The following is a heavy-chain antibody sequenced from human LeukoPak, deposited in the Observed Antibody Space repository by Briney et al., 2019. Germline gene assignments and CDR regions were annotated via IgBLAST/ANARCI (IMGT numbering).Heavy chain of an antibody. CDR1: GFTVSSNY. CDR2: IYSGGST. D-gene: IGHD2-2*01. V-gene: IGHV3-53*01. J-gene: IGHJ3*02. CDR3: TKMQGFCTGSSCYPRTFDI. Sequence: PGGSLRLSCAASGFTVSSNYMSWVRQAPGQGLEWVSVIYSGGSTYYSDSVKGRFTISRDNSKNTVYLHINSLRAEDTAVYYCTKMQGFCTGSSCYPRTFDIWGQGTMVSVSS.